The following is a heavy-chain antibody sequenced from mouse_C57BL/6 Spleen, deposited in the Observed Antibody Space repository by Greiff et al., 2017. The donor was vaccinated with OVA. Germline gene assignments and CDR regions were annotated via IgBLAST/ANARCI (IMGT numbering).Heavy chain of an antibody. D-gene: IGHD2-1*01. CDR1: GFSLTSYG. CDR2: IWCGGST. J-gene: IGHJ3*01. CDR3: ATHGNYTFAY. Sequence: VKLMESGPGLVQPSQCLSITCTVSGFSLTSYGVHWVRQSPGKGLEWLGVIWCGGSTDYNAAFISRLSISKDTAKSQGFVKMNSRQADDTAIYYCATHGNYTFAYWGQGTLVTVSA. V-gene: IGHV2-2*01.